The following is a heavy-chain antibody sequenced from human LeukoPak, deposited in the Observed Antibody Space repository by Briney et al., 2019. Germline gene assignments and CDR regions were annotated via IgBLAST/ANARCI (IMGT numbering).Heavy chain of an antibody. CDR3: THIAEAGYCDY. V-gene: IGHV3-7*03. CDR1: GFTFSSYW. Sequence: GGSLRLSCAASGFTFSSYWMSWVRQAPGKGLEWVANIKQDGSEKYYVDSVKGRFTISRDNAKNSLYLQMNSLKTEDTAVYYCTHIAEAGYCDYWGQGTLVTVSS. CDR2: IKQDGSEK. J-gene: IGHJ4*02. D-gene: IGHD6-13*01.